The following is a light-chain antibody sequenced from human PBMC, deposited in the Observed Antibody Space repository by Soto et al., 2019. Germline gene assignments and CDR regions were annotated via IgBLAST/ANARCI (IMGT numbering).Light chain of an antibody. CDR2: GAS. V-gene: IGKV3-20*01. Sequence: EIVMTQSPATLSVSPGQRATLSCTASQSVSSSYLAWYQQKPGQAPRLVMYGASSRATGIPDRFSGSVSGTDGTITISRLQPEDGSVYYCQQSGSSPITFGQGTRLEIK. CDR3: QQSGSSPIT. CDR1: QSVSSSY. J-gene: IGKJ5*01.